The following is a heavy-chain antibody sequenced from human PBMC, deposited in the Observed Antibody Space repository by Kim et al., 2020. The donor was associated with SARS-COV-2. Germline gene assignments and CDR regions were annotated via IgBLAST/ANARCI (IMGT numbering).Heavy chain of an antibody. CDR2: NGNT. Sequence: NGNTNYAQKLQGRVTMTTDTSTNTAYMELRSLRSDDTAVYYCVRVGVTDYWGQGTLVTVSS. V-gene: IGHV1-18*01. D-gene: IGHD3-10*01. CDR3: VRVGVTDY. J-gene: IGHJ4*02.